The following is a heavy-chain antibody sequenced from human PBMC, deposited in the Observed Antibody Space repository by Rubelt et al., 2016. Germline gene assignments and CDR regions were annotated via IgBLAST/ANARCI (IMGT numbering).Heavy chain of an antibody. J-gene: IGHJ4*02. CDR3: ARTQTETEPDY. CDR1: GFSLSTSVMC. CDR2: IDWDDDK. D-gene: IGHD1-1*01. V-gene: IGHV2-70*11. Sequence: PLRESGPALVKPTQTLTLTCTFSGFSLSTSVMCVSWIRQPPGTALEWLARIDWDDDKYYSTSLRTRLTISKDTSKNQVVLTMTDMDPVDTATYYCARTQTETEPDYWGQGTLVTVSS.